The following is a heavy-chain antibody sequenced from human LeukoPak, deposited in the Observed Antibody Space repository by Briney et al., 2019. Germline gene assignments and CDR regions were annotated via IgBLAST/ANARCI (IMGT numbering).Heavy chain of an antibody. J-gene: IGHJ4*02. CDR1: GGSIRNYY. Sequence: PSETLSLTCTVSGGSIRNYYWSWIRQPPGKGLEWFGYISYSGNTNYNPSLKSRVTISVDTSKNQFSLKLNSVTAADTVVYYCARAGRIEATGSYYFDYWGQGTLVTVSS. CDR3: ARAGRIEATGSYYFDY. D-gene: IGHD6-13*01. V-gene: IGHV4-59*01. CDR2: ISYSGNT.